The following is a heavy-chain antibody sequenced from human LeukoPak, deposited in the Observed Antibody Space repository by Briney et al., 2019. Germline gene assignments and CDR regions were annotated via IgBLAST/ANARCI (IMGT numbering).Heavy chain of an antibody. CDR2: INPSGGST. CDR1: GYTFTSYY. J-gene: IGHJ4*02. Sequence: ASVKVSCKASGYTFTSYYVHWVRQAPGQGLEWMGIINPSGGSTTYAQKFQGRVTMTRDTSTSTLYMELSSPRSEDTAVYYCARDHPDYGRTSDFDYWGQGTLVTVSS. CDR3: ARDHPDYGRTSDFDY. V-gene: IGHV1-46*01. D-gene: IGHD4-17*01.